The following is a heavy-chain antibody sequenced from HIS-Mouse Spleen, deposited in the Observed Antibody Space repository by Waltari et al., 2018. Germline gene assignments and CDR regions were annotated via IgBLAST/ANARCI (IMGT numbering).Heavy chain of an antibody. J-gene: IGHJ4*02. CDR1: GFSLSTSGMR. D-gene: IGHD6-19*01. V-gene: IGHV2-70*15. CDR3: ARIAEGYSSGWYAFDY. Sequence: QVTLRESGPALVKPTQTLTLTCTSSGFSLSTSGMRVRWIRQPPGKALEWLARIDWDDDKYYSTSLKTRLTISKDTSKNQVVLTMTNMDPVDTATYYCARIAEGYSSGWYAFDYWGQGTLVTVSS. CDR2: IDWDDDK.